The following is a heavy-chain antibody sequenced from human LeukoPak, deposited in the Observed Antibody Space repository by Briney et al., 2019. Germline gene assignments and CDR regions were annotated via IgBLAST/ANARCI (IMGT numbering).Heavy chain of an antibody. J-gene: IGHJ6*02. V-gene: IGHV1-2*02. Sequence: ASVKVSCKASGYTFTGYYMHWVRQAPGQGLGWMGWINPNSGGTNYAQKFQGRVTMTRDTSISTAYMELSRLRSDDTAVYYCANPSGHYDSSGYYYDYYGMDVWGQGTTVTVSS. CDR2: INPNSGGT. CDR1: GYTFTGYY. D-gene: IGHD3-22*01. CDR3: ANPSGHYDSSGYYYDYYGMDV.